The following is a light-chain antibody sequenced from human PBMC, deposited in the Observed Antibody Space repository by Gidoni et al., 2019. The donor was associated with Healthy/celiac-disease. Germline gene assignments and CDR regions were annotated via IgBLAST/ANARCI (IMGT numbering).Light chain of an antibody. V-gene: IGLV3-1*01. CDR3: QAWDSSTVV. CDR2: QDS. Sequence: SYELTQPPSVSVSPGQTASLTCSGDKLGDKYACWYQQKPGQSPVLVIYQDSKRPSGIPERFSGSNSGNTATLTISGTQAMDEADYYCQAWDSSTVVFGGGTKLXV. J-gene: IGLJ2*01. CDR1: KLGDKY.